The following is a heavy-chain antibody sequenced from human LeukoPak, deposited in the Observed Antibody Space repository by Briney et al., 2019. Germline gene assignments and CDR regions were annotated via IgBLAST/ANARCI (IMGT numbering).Heavy chain of an antibody. CDR2: ISYDGSNK. Sequence: GGSLRLSCAASGFTFSSYGMHWVRQAPGKGLEWVAVISYDGSNKYYADSVKGRFTISRDNSKNTLYLQMNSLGAEDTAVYYCAKEWPGLGYFDWALDYWGQGTLVTVSS. V-gene: IGHV3-30*18. D-gene: IGHD3-9*01. CDR3: AKEWPGLGYFDWALDY. CDR1: GFTFSSYG. J-gene: IGHJ4*02.